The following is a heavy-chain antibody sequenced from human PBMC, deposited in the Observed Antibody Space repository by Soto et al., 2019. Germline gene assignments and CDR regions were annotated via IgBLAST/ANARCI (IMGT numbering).Heavy chain of an antibody. V-gene: IGHV4-31*03. CDR3: ARAHYSLAFLFQH. Sequence: SETLSLTCTVSGGSISSGGYYWSWIRQHPGKGLEWIGYIYYSGSTYYNPSLKSRVTISVDTSKNQFSLKLSSVTAADTAVYYCARAHYSLAFLFQHWGQGTLVTVSS. CDR1: GGSISSGGYY. CDR2: IYYSGST. D-gene: IGHD2-15*01. J-gene: IGHJ1*01.